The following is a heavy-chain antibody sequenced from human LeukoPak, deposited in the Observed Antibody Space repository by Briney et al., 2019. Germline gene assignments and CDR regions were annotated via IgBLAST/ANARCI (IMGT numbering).Heavy chain of an antibody. CDR1: GFTVNSNY. J-gene: IGHJ4*02. Sequence: GGSLRLSCAASGFTVNSNYMSWFRQAPGEGLEWVSAISGSGASTYYADSVKGRFTISRDSSTNTLYLQMNGLRAGDTAVYYCAKNILTGHGGFFGYWGQGTLVTVSA. V-gene: IGHV3-23*01. D-gene: IGHD3-9*01. CDR2: ISGSGAST. CDR3: AKNILTGHGGFFGY.